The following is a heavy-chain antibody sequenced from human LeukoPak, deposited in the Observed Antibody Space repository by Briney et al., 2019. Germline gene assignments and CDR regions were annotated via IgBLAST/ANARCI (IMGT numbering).Heavy chain of an antibody. CDR3: ARVGTVPPPDY. D-gene: IGHD4-17*01. J-gene: IGHJ4*02. Sequence: SETLSLTCAVYGGSFSGYYWSWIRQPPGKGLEWIGEINHSGSTNYNPSLKSRVTISVDTSKNQFSLKLSSVTAADTAVYYCARVGTVPPPDYWGQGTLVTVSS. V-gene: IGHV4-34*01. CDR2: INHSGST. CDR1: GGSFSGYY.